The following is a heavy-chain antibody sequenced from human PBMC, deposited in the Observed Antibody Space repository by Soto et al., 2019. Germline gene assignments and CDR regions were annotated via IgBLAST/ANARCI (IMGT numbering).Heavy chain of an antibody. CDR3: ARSQGGSSSLDIYYYYYYGMDV. Sequence: QVQLVQSGAEVKKPGSSVKVSCKAPGGTFSTYAISWVRQAPGQGLEWMGGVIPIFGTPKYAQKFQGRVTITADESTSTGYMKLRSLGSEDTAVYYCARSQGGSSSLDIYYYYYYGMDVWGKGTTVTVSS. J-gene: IGHJ6*04. V-gene: IGHV1-69*01. D-gene: IGHD2-15*01. CDR1: GGTFSTYA. CDR2: VIPIFGTP.